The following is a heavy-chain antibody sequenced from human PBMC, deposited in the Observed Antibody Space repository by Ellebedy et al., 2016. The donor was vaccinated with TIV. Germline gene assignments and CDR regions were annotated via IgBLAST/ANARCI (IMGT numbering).Heavy chain of an antibody. J-gene: IGHJ6*02. V-gene: IGHV3-21*01. Sequence: PGGSLRLSCAASGFTFSSYSMNWVRQATGKGLEWVSSISSSSSYIYYADSVKGRFTISRDNAKKSLYLQMNSLRAEDTAVYYCARDVPAYGMDVWGQGTTVSVSS. CDR1: GFTFSSYS. CDR3: ARDVPAYGMDV. CDR2: ISSSSSYI.